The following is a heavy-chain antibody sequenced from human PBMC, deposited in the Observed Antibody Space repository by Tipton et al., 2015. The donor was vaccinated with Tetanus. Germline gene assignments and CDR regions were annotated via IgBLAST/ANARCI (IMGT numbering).Heavy chain of an antibody. D-gene: IGHD3-22*01. CDR2: IDPNSGGT. Sequence: QVQLVQSGAEVKKPGASVKVSCKASGYTFTGQYMYWVRQAPGQGLEWMGWIDPNSGGTVYAQKSQGRVPMTRDTSFSTAYMELSRLRSDDTAVYYCARDRGDYIYYGMDVWGPGTTVTVSS. V-gene: IGHV1-2*02. CDR1: GYTFTGQY. J-gene: IGHJ6*02. CDR3: ARDRGDYIYYGMDV.